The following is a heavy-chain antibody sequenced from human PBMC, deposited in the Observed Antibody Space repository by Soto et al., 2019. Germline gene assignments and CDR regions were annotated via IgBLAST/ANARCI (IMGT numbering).Heavy chain of an antibody. Sequence: EVRLVESGGGWVQPGGSLRLSCAASGVTVGNNYMSWVRQAPGKGLEWVSVTYSGGDTRYADSVKGRFTMSRDSTKNTVYLQMDSLRDEDTGVYFWARNVPVTALGYWGQGSLVTVSS. V-gene: IGHV3-66*01. D-gene: IGHD4-17*01. CDR2: TYSGGDT. J-gene: IGHJ4*02. CDR3: ARNVPVTALGY. CDR1: GVTVGNNY.